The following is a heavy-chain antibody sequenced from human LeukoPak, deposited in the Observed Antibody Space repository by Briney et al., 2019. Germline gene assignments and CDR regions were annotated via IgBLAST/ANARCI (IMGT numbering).Heavy chain of an antibody. J-gene: IGHJ4*02. CDR2: ISSSSSYI. D-gene: IGHD3-3*01. V-gene: IGHV3-21*01. CDR1: GFTFSSYS. Sequence: GGSLRLSCAASGFTFSSYSMNWVRQAPGKGLEWVSSISSSSSYIYYADSVKGRFTISRDNAKNSLYLQMNSLRAEDTAVYYCARDCYDFWSGYPPYDYWGQGTLVTVSS. CDR3: ARDCYDFWSGYPPYDY.